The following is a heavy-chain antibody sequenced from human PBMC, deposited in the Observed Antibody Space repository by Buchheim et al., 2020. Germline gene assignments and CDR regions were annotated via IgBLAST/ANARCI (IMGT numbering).Heavy chain of an antibody. V-gene: IGHV3-30*18. D-gene: IGHD5-24*01. CDR2: ISYDGSNK. Sequence: QVQLVESGGGVVQPGRSLRLSCAASGFTFSSYGMHWVRKAPGKGLEWVAVISYDGSNKYYANSVKGRFTISRDNSKNTQYPKMNSLSAEDTAVYYCAKDQMSGGTYYYYGMDVWGQGTT. J-gene: IGHJ6*02. CDR1: GFTFSSYG. CDR3: AKDQMSGGTYYYYGMDV.